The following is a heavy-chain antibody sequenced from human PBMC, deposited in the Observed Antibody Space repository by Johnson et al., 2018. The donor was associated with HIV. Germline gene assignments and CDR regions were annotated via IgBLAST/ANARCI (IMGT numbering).Heavy chain of an antibody. V-gene: IGHV3-48*03. CDR3: ARGGVYDYYGSGSSGDAFDI. CDR2: ISSSGSTI. Sequence: EVQLVESGGGLIQPGWSLRLSCAASGFTFDDYAMHWVRQAPGKGLEWVSYISSSGSTIYYADSVKGRFTISRDSSKNTLYLQMNSLRAEDTAVYYCARGGVYDYYGSGSSGDAFDIWGQGTMVTVSS. D-gene: IGHD3-10*01. J-gene: IGHJ3*02. CDR1: GFTFDDYA.